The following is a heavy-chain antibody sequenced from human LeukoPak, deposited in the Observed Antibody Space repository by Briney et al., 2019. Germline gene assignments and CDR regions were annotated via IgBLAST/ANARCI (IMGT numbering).Heavy chain of an antibody. V-gene: IGHV3-23*01. D-gene: IGHD6-19*01. J-gene: IGHJ4*02. Sequence: PGGSLRLSCVASELTFSSYSMPGFRQGPERGLEWVSAISSSGASTYYADSVKGRFAISRDNSKNTLYLQMNSLTAEDTAVYYCAKNPNCSGWYHDYWGQGTLVTVSS. CDR2: ISSSGAST. CDR1: ELTFSSYS. CDR3: AKNPNCSGWYHDY.